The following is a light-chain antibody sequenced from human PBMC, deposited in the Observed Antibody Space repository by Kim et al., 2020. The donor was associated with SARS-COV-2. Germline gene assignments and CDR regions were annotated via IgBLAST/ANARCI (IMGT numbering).Light chain of an antibody. CDR2: QTA. J-gene: IGLJ3*02. CDR3: QAWDNTSAV. Sequence: SLSPGQTASIACWGDKMGTKCVHWYQQKSGQSPALVIYQTARRPSGTPERFSGSLSGNTATLTIRGTQAMDEADYFCQAWDNTSAVFGGGTKLTVL. V-gene: IGLV3-1*01. CDR1: KMGTKC.